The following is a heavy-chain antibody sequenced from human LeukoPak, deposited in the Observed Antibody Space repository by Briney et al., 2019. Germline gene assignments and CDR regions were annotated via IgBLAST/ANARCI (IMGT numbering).Heavy chain of an antibody. V-gene: IGHV3-7*01. Sequence: PGGSLRLSCAASGFTFSSYWMSWVRQAPGKGLEWVANIKKDGCEKYYVDSVKGRFTISRDNAKISLDLQMNTLKVENTAVYYCARDRSYSWNDGYYFDYWGQGTLVTVST. D-gene: IGHD1-20*01. CDR1: GFTFSSYW. CDR2: IKKDGCEK. J-gene: IGHJ4*02. CDR3: ARDRSYSWNDGYYFDY.